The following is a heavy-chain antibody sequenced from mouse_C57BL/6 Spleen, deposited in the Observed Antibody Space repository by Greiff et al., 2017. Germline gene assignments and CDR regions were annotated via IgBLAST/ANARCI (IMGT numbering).Heavy chain of an antibody. D-gene: IGHD2-2*01. V-gene: IGHV5-17*01. CDR1: GFTFSDYG. Sequence: EVKLMESGGGLVKPGGSLKLSCAASGFTFSDYGMHWVRQAPEKGLEWVAYISSGSSTIYYADTVKGRFTISRDNAKNTLFLQMTSLRSEDTAMYYCARGGTMVTTGYYFDYWGQGTTLTVSS. CDR2: ISSGSSTI. J-gene: IGHJ2*01. CDR3: ARGGTMVTTGYYFDY.